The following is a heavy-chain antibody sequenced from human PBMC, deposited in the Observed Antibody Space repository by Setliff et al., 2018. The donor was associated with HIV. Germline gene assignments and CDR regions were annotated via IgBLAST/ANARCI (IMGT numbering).Heavy chain of an antibody. CDR2: IIPIFGSP. CDR3: VLASIVSTARWNH. Sequence: GASVKVSCKASGVTFSSYSINWVRQAPGQGLEWMGNIIPIFGSPKYTQVRDRVTMTRDTSISTAYMDLSSLTSDDTAVYYCVLASIVSTARWNHWGRGTLVTVSS. V-gene: IGHV1-2*02. J-gene: IGHJ5*02. CDR1: GVTFSSYS. D-gene: IGHD1-26*01.